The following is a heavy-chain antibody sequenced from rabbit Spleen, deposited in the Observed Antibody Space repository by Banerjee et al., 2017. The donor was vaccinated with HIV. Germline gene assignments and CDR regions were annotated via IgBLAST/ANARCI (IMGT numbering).Heavy chain of an antibody. Sequence: QQLVESGGGLVQPGASLTLTCTASGFSFSSSYDVCWVRQTPGKGLEWIACIAGSSGSTYSAIWAKGRFTISKTSSTTVTLQMTSLTAADTATYFCARDTSSSFSSYGMDLWGPGTLVTVS. V-gene: IGHV1S40*01. J-gene: IGHJ6*01. CDR1: GFSFSSSYD. CDR2: IAGSSGST. D-gene: IGHD1-1*01. CDR3: ARDTSSSFSSYGMDL.